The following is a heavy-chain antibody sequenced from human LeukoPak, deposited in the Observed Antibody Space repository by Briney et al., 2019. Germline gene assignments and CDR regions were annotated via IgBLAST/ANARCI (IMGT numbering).Heavy chain of an antibody. V-gene: IGHV3-48*01. J-gene: IGHJ4*02. D-gene: IGHD6-19*01. Sequence: GGSLRLSCAASGFTFSSYSMNWVRQAPGKGLEWVSYISSSSSTIYYADSVKGRFTISRDNAKNSLYLKMNSLRAEDTAVYYCARGASGWYGWGQGTLVTVSS. CDR1: GFTFSSYS. CDR2: ISSSSSTI. CDR3: ARGASGWYG.